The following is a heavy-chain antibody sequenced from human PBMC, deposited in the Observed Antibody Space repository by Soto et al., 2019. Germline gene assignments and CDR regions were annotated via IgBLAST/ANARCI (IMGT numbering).Heavy chain of an antibody. CDR2: IYYSGST. CDR1: GGSISSYY. D-gene: IGHD3-3*01. CDR3: ARAFWSGYPPSYYYMDV. Sequence: PSETLSLTCTVSGGSISSYYWSWIRQPPGEGLEWIGYIYYSGSTNYNPSLKSRVTISVDTSKNQFSLKLSSVTAADTAVYYCARAFWSGYPPSYYYMDVWGKGTTVTVSS. V-gene: IGHV4-59*08. J-gene: IGHJ6*03.